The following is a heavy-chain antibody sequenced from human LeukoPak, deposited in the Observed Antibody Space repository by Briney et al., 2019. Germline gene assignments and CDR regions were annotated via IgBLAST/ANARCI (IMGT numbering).Heavy chain of an antibody. J-gene: IGHJ4*02. Sequence: GGSLRLSRAASGFPVNNNYMSWVRQAPGKGLERVPVIYAGGSTYYADSVKGRFTISRDNSKNTLYLQMNSLRAEDTAVYYCARDGMGTSGSYSYYWGQGTLVTVSS. CDR1: GFPVNNNY. CDR2: IYAGGST. CDR3: ARDGMGTSGSYSYY. V-gene: IGHV3-53*01. D-gene: IGHD2-2*01.